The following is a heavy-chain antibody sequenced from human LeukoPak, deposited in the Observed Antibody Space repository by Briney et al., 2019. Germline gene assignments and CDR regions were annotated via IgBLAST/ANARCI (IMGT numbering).Heavy chain of an antibody. Sequence: ASVKVSCKASGHTFTSYYMHWVRQAPGQGLEWMGIINPSGGSTSYAQKFQGRVTMTRDTSTSTVYMELSSLRSEDTAVYYCARVRGIVGATIPRYYYGMDVWGQGTTVTVSS. D-gene: IGHD1-26*01. J-gene: IGHJ6*02. CDR2: INPSGGST. V-gene: IGHV1-46*01. CDR3: ARVRGIVGATIPRYYYGMDV. CDR1: GHTFTSYY.